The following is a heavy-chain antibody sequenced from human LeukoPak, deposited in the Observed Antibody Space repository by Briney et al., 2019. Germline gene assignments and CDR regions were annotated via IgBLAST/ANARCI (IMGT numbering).Heavy chain of an antibody. J-gene: IGHJ4*02. CDR1: GASISSPY. Sequence: SETLSLTCTVSGASISSPYWSWIRQPPGKGLEWIGYIYYSGTTNYNPSLKSRVIISVVTSKNQFSLKLSSVTAADTAVYYCARVIAAAEPTFDYWGQGTLVTVSS. V-gene: IGHV4-59*11. CDR3: ARVIAAAEPTFDY. D-gene: IGHD6-13*01. CDR2: IYYSGTT.